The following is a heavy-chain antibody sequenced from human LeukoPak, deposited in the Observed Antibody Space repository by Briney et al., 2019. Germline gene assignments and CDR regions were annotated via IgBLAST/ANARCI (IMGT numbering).Heavy chain of an antibody. V-gene: IGHV3-23*01. J-gene: IGHJ4*02. D-gene: IGHD5-12*01. Sequence: GGSLRLSCAASGFTFSSYAMSWVRQAPGKGLEWVSAISGSGGSTYYADSVKGRFTISRDNSKNTLYLQMNSLRAEDTAVYYCAKANGAYSGYVPDYFDYWGQGTLVTVSS. CDR2: ISGSGGST. CDR3: AKANGAYSGYVPDYFDY. CDR1: GFTFSSYA.